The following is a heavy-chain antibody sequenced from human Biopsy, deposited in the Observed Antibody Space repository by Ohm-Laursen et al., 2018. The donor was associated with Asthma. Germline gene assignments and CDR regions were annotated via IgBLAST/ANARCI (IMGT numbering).Heavy chain of an antibody. CDR2: HDHEEGGT. D-gene: IGHD4-17*01. CDR3: ASDFPKDYVRYNFQF. J-gene: IGHJ4*02. Sequence: SVKVSCKISGYSLTDLSMHWVRQAPGQGLKWMGGHDHEEGGTVNARRFQGRVTMTEDTSTDTAYMELSSLSSDDTAVHYCASDFPKDYVRYNFQFWGQGTLVTVSS. CDR1: GYSLTDLS. V-gene: IGHV1-24*01.